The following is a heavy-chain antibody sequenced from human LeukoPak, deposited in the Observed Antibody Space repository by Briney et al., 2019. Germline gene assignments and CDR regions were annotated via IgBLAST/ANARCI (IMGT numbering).Heavy chain of an antibody. Sequence: GGSLRLSCAASGFTFSSYGMHWVRQAPGKGLEWVAFIRYDGNNKYYADSVKGRFTISRDNSKNTLYLQMNSLRAEDTAVYYCARGGGQAAAGLDYWGQGTLVTVSS. V-gene: IGHV3-30*02. CDR3: ARGGGQAAAGLDY. D-gene: IGHD6-13*01. CDR1: GFTFSSYG. CDR2: IRYDGNNK. J-gene: IGHJ4*02.